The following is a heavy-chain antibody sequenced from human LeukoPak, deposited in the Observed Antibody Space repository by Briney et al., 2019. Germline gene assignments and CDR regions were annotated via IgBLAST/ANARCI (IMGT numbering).Heavy chain of an antibody. Sequence: SETPSLTCAVYGGSFSGYYWSWIRQPPGKGLEWIGEINHSGSTNYNPSLKSRVTISVNTSKNQFSLKLSSVTAADTAVYYCARDYGDYGWFDPWGQGTLVTVSS. V-gene: IGHV4-34*01. CDR1: GGSFSGYY. CDR2: INHSGST. CDR3: ARDYGDYGWFDP. J-gene: IGHJ5*02. D-gene: IGHD4-17*01.